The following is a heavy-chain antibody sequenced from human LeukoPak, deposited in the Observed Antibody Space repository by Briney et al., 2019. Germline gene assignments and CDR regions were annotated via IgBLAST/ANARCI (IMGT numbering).Heavy chain of an antibody. V-gene: IGHV3-23*01. CDR3: AKRTSGSSWYSSDY. J-gene: IGHJ4*02. CDR2: MSGDATST. D-gene: IGHD6-13*01. Sequence: GGSLRLSCAASGFTFSSFAMNWVRQAPGKGLEWVSTMSGDATSTYYADSVKGRFTISRDNSKDTLYLQMNSLRAEDTAVYYCAKRTSGSSWYSSDYWGQGTLVTVSS. CDR1: GFTFSSFA.